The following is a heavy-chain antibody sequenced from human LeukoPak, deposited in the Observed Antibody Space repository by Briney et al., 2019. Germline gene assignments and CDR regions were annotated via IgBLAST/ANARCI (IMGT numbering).Heavy chain of an antibody. Sequence: SGTLSLTCSVSGDSFSNYYWIWIRQPPGKGLEWIGYVYYSGSTNYNPSLKTRLHLSVDTSKNRFSLKLSSVTAADTAVYYCASSPRLTTSWFLFDSWGHGTLVTSSS. CDR2: VYYSGST. D-gene: IGHD2-2*01. CDR3: ASSPRLTTSWFLFDS. V-gene: IGHV4-59*08. CDR1: GDSFSNYY. J-gene: IGHJ5*01.